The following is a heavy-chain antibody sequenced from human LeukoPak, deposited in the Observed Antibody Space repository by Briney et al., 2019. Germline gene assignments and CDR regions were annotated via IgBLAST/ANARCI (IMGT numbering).Heavy chain of an antibody. CDR1: GHSISSDYY. Sequence: PSETLSLTCTVSGHSISSDYYWGWIRQPPGKGLEWIGSIYHSGSTYYNPSLKSRVTISVDTSKNQFSLKLSSVTAADTAVYYCARVSSGSYDHWGQGTLVTVSS. CDR2: IYHSGST. CDR3: ARVSSGSYDH. J-gene: IGHJ5*02. V-gene: IGHV4-38-2*02. D-gene: IGHD1-26*01.